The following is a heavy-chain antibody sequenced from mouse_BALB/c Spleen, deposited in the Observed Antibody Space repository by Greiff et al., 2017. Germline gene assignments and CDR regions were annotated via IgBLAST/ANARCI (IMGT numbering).Heavy chain of an antibody. J-gene: IGHJ3*01. CDR2: ISSGGST. V-gene: IGHV5-6-5*01. Sequence: EVQRVESGGGLVKPGGSLKLSCAASGFTFSSYAMSWVRQTPEKRLEWVASISSGGSTYYPDSVKGRFTISRDNARNILYLQMSSLRSEDTAMYYCSYGNPAWFAYWGQGTLVTVSA. D-gene: IGHD2-1*01. CDR3: SYGNPAWFAY. CDR1: GFTFSSYA.